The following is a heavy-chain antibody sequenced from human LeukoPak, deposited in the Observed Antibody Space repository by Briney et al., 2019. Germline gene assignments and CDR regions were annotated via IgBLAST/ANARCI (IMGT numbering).Heavy chain of an antibody. J-gene: IGHJ4*02. CDR1: GLTFSSSG. V-gene: IGHV3-64*04. D-gene: IGHD6-6*01. CDR3: AKGAYGSSIAARGVPLVGDY. CDR2: ISSNGGST. Sequence: QTGGSLRLSCSASGLTFSSSGMRWVRQAPGKGLEYVSAISSNGGSTYYADSVKGRFTISRDNSKNTLYLQMNSLRAEDTALYYCAKGAYGSSIAARGVPLVGDYWGQGTLVTVSS.